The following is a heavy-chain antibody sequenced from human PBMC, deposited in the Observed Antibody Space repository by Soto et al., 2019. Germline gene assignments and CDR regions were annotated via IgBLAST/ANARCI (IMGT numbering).Heavy chain of an antibody. CDR2: IYYSGST. Sequence: SETLSLTCTVSGGSISSGGYYWSWIRQHPGKGLEWIGYIYYSGSTYYNPSLKSRVTISVDTSKNQFSLKLSSVTAADTAVYYCARRGPGYYGSGSYFDHWGQGALVTVSS. J-gene: IGHJ4*02. D-gene: IGHD3-10*01. V-gene: IGHV4-31*03. CDR1: GGSISSGGYY. CDR3: ARRGPGYYGSGSYFDH.